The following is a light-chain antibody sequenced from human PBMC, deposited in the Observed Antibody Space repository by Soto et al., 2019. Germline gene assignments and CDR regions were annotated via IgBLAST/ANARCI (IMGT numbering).Light chain of an antibody. CDR3: LQHNSYPLT. CDR2: ATS. J-gene: IGKJ1*01. Sequence: DIQMTQSPSSLSASVGDSVTLTCRASQGISNDLGWYQQKPGKAPRRLIYATSSMQSGVPSRFSGSGSGTEFTLTISSLQPEDFATYYCLQHNSYPLTFGQGTKVDIK. V-gene: IGKV1-17*01. CDR1: QGISND.